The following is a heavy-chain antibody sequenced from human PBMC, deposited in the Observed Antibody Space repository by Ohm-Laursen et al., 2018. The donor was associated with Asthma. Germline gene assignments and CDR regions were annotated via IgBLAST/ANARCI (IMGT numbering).Heavy chain of an antibody. CDR2: ISYDGSNK. CDR1: GFTFSSYG. J-gene: IGHJ6*02. CDR3: AREFLNYYYYGMDV. V-gene: IGHV3-33*05. Sequence: SLRLSCAASGFTFSSYGMHWVRQAPGKGLEWVAVISYDGSNKYYADSVKGRFTISRDNSKSTMYLQMNSLRAEDTAVYYCAREFLNYYYYGMDVWGQGTTVTVSS.